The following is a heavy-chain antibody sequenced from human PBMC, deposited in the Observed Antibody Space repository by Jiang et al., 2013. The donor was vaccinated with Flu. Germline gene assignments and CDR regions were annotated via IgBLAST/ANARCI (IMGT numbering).Heavy chain of an antibody. Sequence: GAEVKKPGASVKVSCKASGYTFTSYAMHWVRQAPGQRLEWMGWINAGNGNTKYSQKFQGRVTITRDTSASTAYMELSSLRSEDTAVYYCESSVPGSYSNFDYWGQGTLVTVSS. CDR2: INAGNGNT. CDR1: GYTFTSYA. V-gene: IGHV1-3*01. CDR3: ESSVPGSYSNFDY. J-gene: IGHJ4*02. D-gene: IGHD3-10*01.